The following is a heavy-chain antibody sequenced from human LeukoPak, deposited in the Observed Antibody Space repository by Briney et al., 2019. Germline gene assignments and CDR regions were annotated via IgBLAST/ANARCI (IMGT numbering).Heavy chain of an antibody. D-gene: IGHD5-18*01. CDR3: ARDAVDTANAV. CDR1: GFTFTTYW. CDR2: IDSDGGIT. J-gene: IGHJ6*02. V-gene: IGHV3-74*01. Sequence: GGSLRLSCAASGFTFTTYWMHWVRQAPGKGLVWVSHIDSDGGITSYADSVKGRFTISRDNAKNTLYLQMNSLRAEDTAVYYCARDAVDTANAVWGQGTTVTVSS.